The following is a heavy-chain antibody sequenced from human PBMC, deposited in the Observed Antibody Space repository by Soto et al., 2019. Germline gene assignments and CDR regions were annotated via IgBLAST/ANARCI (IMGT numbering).Heavy chain of an antibody. CDR2: INPNSGGT. CDR3: ARGQLERPTNRYGMDV. V-gene: IGHV1-2*04. D-gene: IGHD1-1*01. J-gene: IGHJ6*02. CDR1: GYTFTSRY. Sequence: ASVKVSCKASGYTFTSRYMHWVRQAPGQGLEWMGWINPNSGGTNYAQKFQGWVTMTRDTSISTAYMELSRLRSDDTAVYYCARGQLERPTNRYGMDVWGQGTTVTVSS.